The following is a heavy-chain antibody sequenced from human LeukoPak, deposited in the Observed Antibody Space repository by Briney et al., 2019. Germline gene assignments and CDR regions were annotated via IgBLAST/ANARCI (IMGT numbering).Heavy chain of an antibody. V-gene: IGHV3-30*03. CDR2: ISYDGSNK. D-gene: IGHD4-23*01. Sequence: GGSLRLSCAASGFSFSDAWMNWVRQAPGKGLEWVAVISYDGSNKYYADSVKGRFTISRDNSKNTLYLQMNSLRAEDTAVYYCARARPYDYGGEYFQHWGQGTLVTVSS. J-gene: IGHJ1*01. CDR1: GFSFSDAW. CDR3: ARARPYDYGGEYFQH.